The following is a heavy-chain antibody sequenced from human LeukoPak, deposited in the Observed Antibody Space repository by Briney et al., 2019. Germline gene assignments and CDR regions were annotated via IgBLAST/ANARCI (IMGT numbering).Heavy chain of an antibody. J-gene: IGHJ6*04. CDR1: GYSFTSYW. D-gene: IGHD6-13*01. CDR2: IYPGDSDT. V-gene: IGHV5-51*01. CDR3: ARRGKYSSSWPPYYYYGMDV. Sequence: GESLKISGKGSGYSFTSYWIGWVRQMPGKGLEWMGIIYPGDSDTRYSPSFQGQVTISADKSISTAYLQWSSLKASDTAMYYCARRGKYSSSWPPYYYYGMDVWGKGTTVTVSS.